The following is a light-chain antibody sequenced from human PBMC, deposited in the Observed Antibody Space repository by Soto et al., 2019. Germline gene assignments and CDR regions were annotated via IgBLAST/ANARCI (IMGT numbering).Light chain of an antibody. V-gene: IGLV4-69*01. J-gene: IGLJ3*02. CDR1: SGHSSYA. CDR3: QSWGTGIHR. CDR2: LNSDGSH. Sequence: QPVLTQSPSASASLGAWVKLTCTLSSGHSSYAIACHQQQPQKGPRYLMKLNSDGSHSKGDGIPDRFSGSSSGAERYLTISSLQYEDEADYYCQSWGTGIHRFGGGTKVTVL.